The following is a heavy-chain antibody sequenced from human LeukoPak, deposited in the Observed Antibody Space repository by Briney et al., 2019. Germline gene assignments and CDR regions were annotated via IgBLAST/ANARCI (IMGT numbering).Heavy chain of an antibody. J-gene: IGHJ4*02. CDR1: GGSMSSYY. Sequence: PSETLSLTCTVSGGSMSSYYWSWIRQPAGRGLEWIGRMYLSGETNYNPSLKSRVTMSLDTSKNHFSLKLTSATAADTAVYYCACGIQWTGNNYWGQGTLVTVSS. CDR2: MYLSGET. V-gene: IGHV4-4*07. CDR3: ACGIQWTGNNY. D-gene: IGHD3/OR15-3a*01.